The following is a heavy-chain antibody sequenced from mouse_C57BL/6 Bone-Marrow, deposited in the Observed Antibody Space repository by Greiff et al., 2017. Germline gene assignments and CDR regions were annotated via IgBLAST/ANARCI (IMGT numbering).Heavy chain of an antibody. Sequence: QVQLQQSGAELVRPGTSVKMSCKASGYTFTNYWIGWAKQRPGHGLEWIGDIYPGGGYTNYNEKFKGKATLTADKSSSTAYMQFSSLTSEDSAIYDCARSSPYAMDYWGQGTSVTVSS. CDR2: IYPGGGYT. V-gene: IGHV1-63*01. CDR1: GYTFTNYW. CDR3: ARSSPYAMDY. D-gene: IGHD1-1*01. J-gene: IGHJ4*01.